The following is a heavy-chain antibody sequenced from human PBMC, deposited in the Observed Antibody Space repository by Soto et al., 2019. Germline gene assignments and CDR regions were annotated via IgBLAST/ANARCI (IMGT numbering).Heavy chain of an antibody. CDR3: ARDLRGGSYHYYFDY. J-gene: IGHJ4*02. D-gene: IGHD3-16*02. V-gene: IGHV1-69*13. CDR1: GGTFSSYA. Sequence: GASVKVSCKASGGTFSSYAISWVRQAPGQGLEWMGGIIPIFGTANYAQKFQGRVTITADESTSTAYMELSSLRSEDTAVYYCARDLRGGSYHYYFDYWGQGTLVTVPS. CDR2: IIPIFGTA.